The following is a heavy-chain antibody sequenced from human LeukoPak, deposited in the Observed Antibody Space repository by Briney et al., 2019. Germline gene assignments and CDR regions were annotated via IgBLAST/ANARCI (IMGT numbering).Heavy chain of an antibody. J-gene: IGHJ4*02. CDR1: GFTFSNAW. D-gene: IGHD3-3*01. Sequence: GGSLRLSCAASGFTFSNAWMSWVRQAPGKGLEWVGRIKSKTDGGTTDYAAPVKGRFTISRDDSKNTLYLQMNSLKTEDTAVYYCTTDTYPSPFSYYDFWSGYYPGLGYWGQGTLVTVSS. V-gene: IGHV3-15*01. CDR2: IKSKTDGGTT. CDR3: TTDTYPSPFSYYDFWSGYYPGLGY.